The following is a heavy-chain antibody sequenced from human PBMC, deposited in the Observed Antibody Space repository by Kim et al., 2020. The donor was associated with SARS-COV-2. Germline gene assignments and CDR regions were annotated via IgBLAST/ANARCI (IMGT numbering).Heavy chain of an antibody. Sequence: GGSLRLSCAASGFTFSSYWMHWVRQAPGKGLVWVSRINSDGSSTSYADSVKGRFTISRDNAKNTLYLQMNSLRAEDTAVYYCARVGDGYNSGDWNDYWGQGTLVTVSS. D-gene: IGHD5-12*01. CDR2: INSDGSST. V-gene: IGHV3-74*01. CDR1: GFTFSSYW. CDR3: ARVGDGYNSGDWNDY. J-gene: IGHJ4*02.